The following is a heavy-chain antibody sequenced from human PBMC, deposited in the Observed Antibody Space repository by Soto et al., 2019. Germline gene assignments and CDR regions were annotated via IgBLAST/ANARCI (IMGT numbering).Heavy chain of an antibody. CDR2: IYPGDSDT. CDR1: GYSFRNYW. D-gene: IGHD3-22*01. Sequence: PGESLKISREGSGYSFRNYWIGWVRQVPATGLEWVGIIYPGDSDTIYNPSFQGHVIISADKSISTAYLQWSSLKASDTAIYYCARHATTDYESGANFYGDEWGQGIQVTVSS. J-gene: IGHJ4*02. V-gene: IGHV5-51*01. CDR3: ARHATTDYESGANFYGDE.